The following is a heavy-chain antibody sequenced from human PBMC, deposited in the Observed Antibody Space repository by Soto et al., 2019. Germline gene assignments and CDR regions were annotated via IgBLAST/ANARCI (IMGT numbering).Heavy chain of an antibody. CDR1: GGSISSSSYY. CDR2: IYYSGST. Sequence: QLQLQESGPGLVKPSETLSVTCTVSGGSISSSSYYWGWIRQPPGKGLEWIGSIYYSGSTYYNPSLKSLVTISVDTSKNQFSLKLSSVTAADTAVYYCARFGDYYWYFDLWGRGTLVTVS. CDR3: ARFGDYYWYFDL. J-gene: IGHJ2*01. D-gene: IGHD3-10*01. V-gene: IGHV4-39*01.